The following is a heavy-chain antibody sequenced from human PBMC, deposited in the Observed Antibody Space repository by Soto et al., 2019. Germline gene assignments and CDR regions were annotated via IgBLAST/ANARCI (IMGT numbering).Heavy chain of an antibody. CDR1: GGSVSSGRYY. D-gene: IGHD6-19*01. CDR3: ARSGAGSGWL. CDR2: IYFSGRT. Sequence: QVQLQESGPGLVKPSETLSLTFTFPGGSVSSGRYYWSWSRQPPGKGLEWIGYIYFSGRTSYNSSLKGRVTISVDTSNNQFSLKLNSVTAAETVVYYCARSGAGSGWLGGQGTLVTVSS. V-gene: IGHV4-61*01. J-gene: IGHJ4*02.